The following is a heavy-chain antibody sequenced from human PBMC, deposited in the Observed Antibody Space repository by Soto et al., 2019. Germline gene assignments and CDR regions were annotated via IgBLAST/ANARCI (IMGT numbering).Heavy chain of an antibody. CDR1: SGSFSGYY. V-gene: IGHV4-34*01. CDR3: ARGAYSYGYFPGTLLDT. CDR2: INHSGST. D-gene: IGHD5-18*01. J-gene: IGHJ5*02. Sequence: PSETLSLTCAIYSGSFSGYYCSWIRQRPGKGLEWIGEINHSGSTNYNPSLKSRVTISVDTSKNQFSLKLSSVTAADTAVYYCARGAYSYGYFPGTLLDTWGQETLLTVSS.